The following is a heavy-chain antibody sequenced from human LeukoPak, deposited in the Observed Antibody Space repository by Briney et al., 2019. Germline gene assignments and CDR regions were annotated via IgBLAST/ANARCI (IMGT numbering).Heavy chain of an antibody. Sequence: GGSLRLSCAAYGFTFSSYAMSWVRQAPGKGLEWVSAISGSGGSAYYADSVKGRFTISRDNSKNTLYLQMNSLRAEDTAVYYCAAYYDFWSGDYWGQGTLVTVSS. CDR2: ISGSGGSA. CDR1: GFTFSSYA. J-gene: IGHJ4*02. V-gene: IGHV3-23*01. D-gene: IGHD3-3*01. CDR3: AAYYDFWSGDY.